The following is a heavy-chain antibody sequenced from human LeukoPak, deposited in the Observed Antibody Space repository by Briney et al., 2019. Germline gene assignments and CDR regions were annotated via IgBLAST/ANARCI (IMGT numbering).Heavy chain of an antibody. J-gene: IGHJ6*02. CDR2: ISYDGSNK. CDR1: GFTFSSYA. V-gene: IGHV3-30-3*01. CDR3: ARVSYGDYDGGPYYYYYGMDV. D-gene: IGHD4-17*01. Sequence: AGGSLRLSCAASGFTFSSYAMSWVRQAPGKGLEWVAVISYDGSNKYYADSVKGRFTISRDNSKNTLYLQMNSLRAEDTAVYYCARVSYGDYDGGPYYYYYGMDVWGQGTTVTVSS.